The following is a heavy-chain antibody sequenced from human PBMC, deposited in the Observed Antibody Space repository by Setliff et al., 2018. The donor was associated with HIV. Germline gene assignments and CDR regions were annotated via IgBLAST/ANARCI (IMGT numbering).Heavy chain of an antibody. CDR3: AKQYSMYYYYYMDV. CDR1: GFTFSSYA. D-gene: IGHD6-6*01. J-gene: IGHJ6*03. V-gene: IGHV3-23*01. Sequence: PGESLKISCAASGFTFSSYAMIWVRQAPGKGLEWISGISGSGGSTYYADSVKGRFTISRDNSKNRLYLEMNSLRAEDTAVYYCAKQYSMYYYYYMDVWGKGTTVTVSS. CDR2: ISGSGGST.